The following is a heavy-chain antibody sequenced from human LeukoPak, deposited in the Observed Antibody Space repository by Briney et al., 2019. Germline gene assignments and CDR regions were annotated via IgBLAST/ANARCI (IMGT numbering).Heavy chain of an antibody. J-gene: IGHJ6*02. Sequence: ASVKVSCKASGYTFTGYYIHWVRQAPGRGLEWMGWINPNNGGTNYGQKFQGRVSLTRDTSISTAYMELSRLRSDDTAMYYCARDYRDGYGMDVWGQGTTVIVSS. CDR3: ARDYRDGYGMDV. CDR1: GYTFTGYY. D-gene: IGHD5-24*01. CDR2: INPNNGGT. V-gene: IGHV1-2*02.